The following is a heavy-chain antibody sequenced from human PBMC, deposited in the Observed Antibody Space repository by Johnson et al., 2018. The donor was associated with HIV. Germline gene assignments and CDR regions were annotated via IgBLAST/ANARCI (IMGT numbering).Heavy chain of an antibody. Sequence: QVQLVESGGGLIQPGGSLRLSCAASGFTVSSNYMSWVRQAPGKGLEWVAVISYDGSNKYYADSVKGRFTISRDNSKNKLYLQMNSLRAEDTAVYYCARQTLRAFDIWGQGTMVTVSS. J-gene: IGHJ3*02. CDR3: ARQTLRAFDI. V-gene: IGHV3-30-3*01. CDR2: ISYDGSNK. CDR1: GFTVSSNY.